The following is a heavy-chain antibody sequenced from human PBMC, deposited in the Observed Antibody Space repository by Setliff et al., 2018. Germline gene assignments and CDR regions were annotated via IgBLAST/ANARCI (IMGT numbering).Heavy chain of an antibody. D-gene: IGHD2-2*01. V-gene: IGHV4-34*01. J-gene: IGHJ4*02. CDR3: AWTHCTTTSCFYFHY. CDR2: SNHGGST. Sequence: PSETLSLTCSVYGESFSNNYWSWIRQTPGKGLEWIGESNHGGSTSYHPSLKSRLTMSVDTSKNQFSLKLTSVTAADTAVYYCAWTHCTTTSCFYFHYWGQGTVVTVSS. CDR1: GESFSNNY.